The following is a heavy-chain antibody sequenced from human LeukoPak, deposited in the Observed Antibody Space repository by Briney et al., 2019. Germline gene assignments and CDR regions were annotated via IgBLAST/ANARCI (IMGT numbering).Heavy chain of an antibody. CDR3: ARGGGYCGGDCYGIDY. D-gene: IGHD2-21*01. J-gene: IGHJ4*02. CDR1: GFTFSSYW. Sequence: GGSLRLSCAASGFTFSSYWMSWVRQAPGKGLEWVSSISYTGDYIFYADSVTGRFTISRDNSKNSLFLQMISLRVEDTAVYYCARGGGYCGGDCYGIDYWGQGTLVTVSS. CDR2: ISYTGDYI. V-gene: IGHV3-21*01.